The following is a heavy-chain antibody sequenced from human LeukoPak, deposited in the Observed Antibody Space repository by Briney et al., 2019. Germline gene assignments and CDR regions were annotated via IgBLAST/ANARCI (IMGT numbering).Heavy chain of an antibody. CDR1: GFTFSSYE. V-gene: IGHV3-48*03. J-gene: IGHJ4*02. Sequence: GGSLRLSCAASGFTFSSYEMNWVRQAQGKGMEWVSYISSSGSTIYYADSVKGRFTISRDNAKNSLYLQMNSLRAEDTAVYYCARYYYDSSGYLWRVFDYWGQGTLVTVSS. CDR3: ARYYYDSSGYLWRVFDY. D-gene: IGHD3-22*01. CDR2: ISSSGSTI.